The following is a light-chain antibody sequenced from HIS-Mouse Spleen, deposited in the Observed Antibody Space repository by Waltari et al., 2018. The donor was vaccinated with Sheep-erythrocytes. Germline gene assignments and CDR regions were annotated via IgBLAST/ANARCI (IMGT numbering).Light chain of an antibody. Sequence: QSALTQPRSVSGSPGQSVTISCTGTSSDVGGYNYVSWYQQHPGKAPKLMIYDVSKRPSGVPDRFSGSKSGNTASLTISGLQAEDEADYYCQAWDSSTALYVFGTGTKVTVL. CDR3: QAWDSSTALYV. J-gene: IGLJ1*01. CDR2: DVS. CDR1: SSDVGGYNY. V-gene: IGLV2-11*01.